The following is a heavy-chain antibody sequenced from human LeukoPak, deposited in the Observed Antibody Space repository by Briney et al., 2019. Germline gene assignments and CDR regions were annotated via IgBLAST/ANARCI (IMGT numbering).Heavy chain of an antibody. CDR3: ARGGSYNWNYDWFDP. CDR2: ISAYNGNT. J-gene: IGHJ5*02. Sequence: ASVKVSCKASGYTFTSYGISWVRQAPGQGLEWMGWISAYNGNTNYAQKLQGRVTVTTDTSTTTAYMELRSLRSDDTAVYYCARGGSYNWNYDWFDPWGQGTLVTVSS. V-gene: IGHV1-18*01. D-gene: IGHD1-7*01. CDR1: GYTFTSYG.